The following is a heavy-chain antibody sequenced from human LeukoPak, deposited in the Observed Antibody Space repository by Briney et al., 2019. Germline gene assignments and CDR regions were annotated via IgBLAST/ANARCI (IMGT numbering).Heavy chain of an antibody. J-gene: IGHJ6*04. CDR1: GGPISSGSYY. CDR3: AIGPPYPPGVLEV. D-gene: IGHD7-27*01. Sequence: PSETLSLTCTVSGGPISSGSYYWSWIRQPAGKRLEWIGHIYRSGSTNYNPSLKSRVTISVDTPKNQFSLKLSSLTAQDTAVYYCAIGPPYPPGVLEVWGKGTTVTISS. V-gene: IGHV4-61*09. CDR2: IYRSGST.